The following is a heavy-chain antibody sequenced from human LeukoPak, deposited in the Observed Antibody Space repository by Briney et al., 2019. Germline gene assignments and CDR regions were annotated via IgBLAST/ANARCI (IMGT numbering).Heavy chain of an antibody. D-gene: IGHD1-26*01. J-gene: IGHJ6*02. Sequence: SETLSLTCAVYGGSFSGYYWSWIRQPPGKGLEWIGEINHSGSTNYNPSLKSRVTISVDTSKNQFSLKLSSVTAAGTAVYYCARVRGSGSYYYYYGMDVWGQGTTVTVSS. V-gene: IGHV4-34*01. CDR3: ARVRGSGSYYYYYGMDV. CDR2: INHSGST. CDR1: GGSFSGYY.